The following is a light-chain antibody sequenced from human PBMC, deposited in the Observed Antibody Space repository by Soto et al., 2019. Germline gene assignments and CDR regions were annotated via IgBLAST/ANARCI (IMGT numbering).Light chain of an antibody. Sequence: DIQITHSPSTLFASVGDRVTITCRSSQSVRNWLAWYQQKPGRAPHLLIYDSSTLEPGVPSRFRGSGSGTEFTLTINGLQPDDFGTYYCQQYDGYSPQTFGQGPR. CDR3: QQYDGYSPQT. J-gene: IGKJ1*01. CDR2: DSS. V-gene: IGKV1-5*01. CDR1: QSVRNW.